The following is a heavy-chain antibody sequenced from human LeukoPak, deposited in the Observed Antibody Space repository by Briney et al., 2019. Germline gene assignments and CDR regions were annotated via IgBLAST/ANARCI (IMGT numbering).Heavy chain of an antibody. J-gene: IGHJ4*02. D-gene: IGHD3-10*01. CDR1: GFTFSSYS. CDR3: ARGITMVRGVTRTYYFDY. Sequence: GGSLRLSCAASGFTFSSYSMNWVRQAPGKGLEWVSYISSSTSTIYYADSVKGRFTISRDSAKNSLYLQMNSLRAEDTAVYYCARGITMVRGVTRTYYFDYWGQGTLVTVSS. CDR2: ISSSTSTI. V-gene: IGHV3-48*01.